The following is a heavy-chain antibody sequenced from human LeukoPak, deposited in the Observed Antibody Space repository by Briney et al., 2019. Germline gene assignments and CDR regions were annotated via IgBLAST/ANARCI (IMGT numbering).Heavy chain of an antibody. CDR1: GGSISSYY. CDR3: ARTPYDFWSGQTDLYFDY. D-gene: IGHD3-3*01. CDR2: IYYSGST. J-gene: IGHJ4*02. Sequence: SETLSLTCTVSGGSISSYYWSWIRQPPGKGLEWIGYIYYSGSTNYNPSLKSRVTISVDTSKNQFSLKLSSVTAADTAVYYCARTPYDFWSGQTDLYFDYWGQGTLVTVSS. V-gene: IGHV4-59*08.